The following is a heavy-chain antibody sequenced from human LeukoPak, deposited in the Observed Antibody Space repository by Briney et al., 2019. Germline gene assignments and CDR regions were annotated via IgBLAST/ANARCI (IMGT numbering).Heavy chain of an antibody. CDR3: ARDGSLRYYFDY. CDR1: GFTFSSYG. CDR2: IWYDGSNK. J-gene: IGHJ4*02. Sequence: GGSLRLSCAASGFTFSSYGMHWVRQAPGKGLEWVAVIWYDGSNKYYADSVKGRFTISRDNSKNTLYLQMNSLRAEDTAVNYCARDGSLRYYFDYWGQGTLVTVSS. D-gene: IGHD1-26*01. V-gene: IGHV3-33*01.